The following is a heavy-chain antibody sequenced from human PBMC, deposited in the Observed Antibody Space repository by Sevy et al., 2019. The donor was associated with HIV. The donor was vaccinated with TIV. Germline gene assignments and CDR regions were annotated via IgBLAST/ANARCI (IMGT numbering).Heavy chain of an antibody. D-gene: IGHD1-26*01. CDR1: GFTFSDQY. Sequence: GESLKISCVASGFTFSDQYMDWVRQAPGKGLEWVGRTRNRAKGYTTESAASVKGRFTISRDDSKNLLYLQMNSLKTEDTAVYYCARDLAGAPYVDLWGKGTTVTVSS. J-gene: IGHJ6*03. V-gene: IGHV3-72*01. CDR2: TRNRAKGYTT. CDR3: ARDLAGAPYVDL.